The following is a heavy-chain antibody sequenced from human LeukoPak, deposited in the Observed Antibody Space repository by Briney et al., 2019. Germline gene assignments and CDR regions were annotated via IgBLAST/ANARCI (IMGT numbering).Heavy chain of an antibody. Sequence: PGGSLRLSCAASGFTFSSYWMSWVRQAPGKGLEWVANIKQDGSEKYYVDSVKGRFTISRDNAKNSLYLQMNSLRAEDTAVYYCARDGDYYYYYMDAWGKGTTVTVSS. CDR1: GFTFSSYW. V-gene: IGHV3-7*01. J-gene: IGHJ6*03. D-gene: IGHD4-17*01. CDR3: ARDGDYYYYYMDA. CDR2: IKQDGSEK.